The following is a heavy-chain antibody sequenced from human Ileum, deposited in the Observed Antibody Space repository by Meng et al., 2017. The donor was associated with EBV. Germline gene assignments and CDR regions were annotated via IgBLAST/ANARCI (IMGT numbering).Heavy chain of an antibody. Sequence: QVQLVESGGGFVKPGGFLRLYCVASGLTLGDYYMGWTRQAPGKGLEWISYIDSGRTTINYADSVKGRFTISRDNAMNTLYLEMNYLRADDTAVYYCARENYGSDYWGQGTLVPVAS. CDR2: IDSGRTTI. CDR1: GLTLGDYY. J-gene: IGHJ4*02. V-gene: IGHV3-11*01. CDR3: ARENYGSDY. D-gene: IGHD4-17*01.